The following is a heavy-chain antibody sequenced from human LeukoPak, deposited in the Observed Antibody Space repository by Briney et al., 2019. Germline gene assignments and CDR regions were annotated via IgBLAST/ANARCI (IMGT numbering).Heavy chain of an antibody. V-gene: IGHV4-34*01. D-gene: IGHD3-16*02. CDR3: ARDFIPSVH. J-gene: IGHJ4*02. CDR2: INHSGST. Sequence: PSETLSLTCAVYGGSFSGYYWSWIRQPPGKGLEWIGEINHSGSTNYNPSLKSRVTISVDTSKNQFSLKLSSVTAADTAVYYCARDFIPSVHWGQGTLVTVSS. CDR1: GGSFSGYY.